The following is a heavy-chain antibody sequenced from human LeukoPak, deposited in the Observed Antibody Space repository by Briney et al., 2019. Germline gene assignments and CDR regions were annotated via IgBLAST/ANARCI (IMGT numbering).Heavy chain of an antibody. Sequence: GGSLRLSCAASGFTFSSYWMHWVRQAPGKGLLWVSRINSDGSNTNSADSVKGRFTISRDNAKNSLYLQMNSLRAEDTATYYCARYLYDSKSFDSWGQGTLVTVSS. J-gene: IGHJ5*01. CDR2: INSDGSNT. CDR3: ARYLYDSKSFDS. CDR1: GFTFSSYW. D-gene: IGHD3-22*01. V-gene: IGHV3-74*01.